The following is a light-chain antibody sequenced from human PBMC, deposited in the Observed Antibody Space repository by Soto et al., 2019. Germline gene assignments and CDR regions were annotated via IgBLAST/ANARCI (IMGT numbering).Light chain of an antibody. V-gene: IGLV4-69*01. CDR2: LNSDGSH. J-gene: IGLJ2*01. Sequence: QPVLIQSPSASASLGASVNLTCTLSGGHNSYAIAWHQQQPEKGPRYLMTLNSDGSHKKGDGIPDRFSGSSSGAERCLSISRLQSEDVADYYCQTWGSGIHVVFGGGTKVTAL. CDR3: QTWGSGIHVV. CDR1: GGHNSYA.